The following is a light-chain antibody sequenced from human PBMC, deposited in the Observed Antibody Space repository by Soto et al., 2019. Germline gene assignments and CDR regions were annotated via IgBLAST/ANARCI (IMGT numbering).Light chain of an antibody. V-gene: IGKV1-9*01. Sequence: DIQLTQSPSFLSASVGDRVTITCRASQGISSDLAWYQQKPGKAPKLLIYAASTLQSGVPSRFSGSGSGTEFTLTISSLHPEDFATYYCQQLNSYLSFTFGPVTKVYIK. J-gene: IGKJ3*01. CDR3: QQLNSYLSFT. CDR1: QGISSD. CDR2: AAS.